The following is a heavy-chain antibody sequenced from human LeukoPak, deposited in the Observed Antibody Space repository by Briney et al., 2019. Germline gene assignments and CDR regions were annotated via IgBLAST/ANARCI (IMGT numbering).Heavy chain of an antibody. Sequence: ASVKVSCKASGYTFTSYAMHWVRQAPGQRLEWMGWINAGNGNTKYSQKFQGRVTITRDTSASTAYMELSSLRSEDTAVYYCAVGIAAAGTTYYFDYWGQGTLVTVSS. CDR1: GYTFTSYA. CDR2: INAGNGNT. J-gene: IGHJ4*02. CDR3: AVGIAAAGTTYYFDY. D-gene: IGHD6-13*01. V-gene: IGHV1-3*01.